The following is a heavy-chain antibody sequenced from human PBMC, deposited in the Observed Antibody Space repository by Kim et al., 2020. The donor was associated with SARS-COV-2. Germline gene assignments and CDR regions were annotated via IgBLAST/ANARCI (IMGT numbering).Heavy chain of an antibody. Sequence: KYYAGSMKDRFHTSRDNSKNPLSLQMNSLRAEDAAVYYCVNSQWLRHFDYWGQGTLVTVSS. V-gene: IGHV3-33*06. CDR2: K. D-gene: IGHD5-12*01. J-gene: IGHJ4*02. CDR3: VNSQWLRHFDY.